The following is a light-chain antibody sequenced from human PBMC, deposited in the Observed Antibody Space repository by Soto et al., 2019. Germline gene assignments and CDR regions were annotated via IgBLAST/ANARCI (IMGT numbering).Light chain of an antibody. V-gene: IGLV2-8*01. J-gene: IGLJ2*01. CDR2: EVS. CDR3: SSYEGSNNLV. Sequence: QSALTQPPSASGSPGQSVTISCTGTSSDVGGYNYVSWYQQHPGKAPQLMIYEVSKRPSGVPDRFSGSKSGNTASLTVSGLQAEDEADYYCSSYEGSNNLVFGGGTKLTVL. CDR1: SSDVGGYNY.